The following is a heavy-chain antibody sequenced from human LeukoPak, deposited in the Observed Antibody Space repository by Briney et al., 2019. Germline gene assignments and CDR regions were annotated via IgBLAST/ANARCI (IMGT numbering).Heavy chain of an antibody. Sequence: PGGSLRLSCAASGFTFSDYYMSWIHQAPVKGLEWVSYISSSGSTIYYADSVKGRFTISRHNAKNSLYLKMNSLKAEDTGVYYCARGTVTTGDGMDVWGQGTTVTVSS. V-gene: IGHV3-11*01. CDR1: GFTFSDYY. J-gene: IGHJ6*02. CDR2: ISSSGSTI. D-gene: IGHD4-17*01. CDR3: ARGTVTTGDGMDV.